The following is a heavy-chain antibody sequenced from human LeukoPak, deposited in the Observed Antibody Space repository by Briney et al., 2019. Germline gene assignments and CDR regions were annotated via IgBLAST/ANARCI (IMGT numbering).Heavy chain of an antibody. D-gene: IGHD3-16*01. J-gene: IGHJ4*02. CDR3: AKGRGRAPITGDYFDS. Sequence: GGSLRLSCVASGFTFARNVMSWVRQPPGEGVEGVSSISAPGGRTYYADSVKGRFTISRDNSENTLSLQMNSLRAGDTAVYYCAKGRGRAPITGDYFDSWGQGTLVTVSS. CDR1: GFTFARNV. CDR2: ISAPGGRT. V-gene: IGHV3-23*01.